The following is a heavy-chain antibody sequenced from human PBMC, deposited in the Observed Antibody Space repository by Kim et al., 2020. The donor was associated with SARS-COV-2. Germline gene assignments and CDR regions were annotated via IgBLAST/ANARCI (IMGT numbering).Heavy chain of an antibody. CDR3: AKDGPTGASSDY. D-gene: IGHD1-26*01. Sequence: GGSLRLSCAASGFTFSSYTMTWVRQAPGKGLEWVSAITNSGDSTYYADFVKGRFTISRANSENTLYLQMNSLRAEDTAVYYCAKDGPTGASSDYWGQGTL. V-gene: IGHV3-23*01. J-gene: IGHJ4*02. CDR2: ITNSGDST. CDR1: GFTFSSYT.